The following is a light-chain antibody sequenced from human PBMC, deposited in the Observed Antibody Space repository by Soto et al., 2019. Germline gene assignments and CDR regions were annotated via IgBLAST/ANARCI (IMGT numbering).Light chain of an antibody. CDR1: QSVSSSY. V-gene: IGKV3-20*01. CDR2: GAS. CDR3: QPYGSSPPYT. J-gene: IGKJ2*01. Sequence: IVLTQSPGTLSLSPGERATLSCRASQSVSSSYLAWYQQKPGQAPRLLIYGASSRATGIPDRFSGSGSGTDFTLTISRLEPEDFAVYYCQPYGSSPPYTFGQGPKLEI.